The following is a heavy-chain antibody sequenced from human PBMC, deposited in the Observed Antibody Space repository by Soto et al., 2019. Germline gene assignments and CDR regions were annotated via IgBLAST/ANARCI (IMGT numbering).Heavy chain of an antibody. Sequence: ASVKVSCKASGYTFTSYDINWVRQATGQGLEWMGWMNPNSGNTGYAQKFQGRVTMTRNTSISTDYKEMSSLRSEDTAVYYCAREKVDLVANIIITYYYYMDVWGKGTTVTVSS. D-gene: IGHD5-12*01. CDR1: GYTFTSYD. J-gene: IGHJ6*03. CDR3: AREKVDLVANIIITYYYYMDV. CDR2: MNPNSGNT. V-gene: IGHV1-8*01.